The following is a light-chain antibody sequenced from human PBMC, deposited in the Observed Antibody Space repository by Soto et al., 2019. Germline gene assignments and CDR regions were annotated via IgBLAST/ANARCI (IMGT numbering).Light chain of an antibody. J-gene: IGKJ1*01. V-gene: IGKV1-5*01. CDR2: DAS. CDR3: QQYNSYSQT. CDR1: QSISSW. Sequence: DIQMTQSPSTLAASLGDRVTITCRASQSISSWLAWYQQKPGKAPKLLIYDASSLESGVPSRFRGSGSGTEFTLTISSLPPEDFETYYCQQYNSYSQTFGQGTKVDIK.